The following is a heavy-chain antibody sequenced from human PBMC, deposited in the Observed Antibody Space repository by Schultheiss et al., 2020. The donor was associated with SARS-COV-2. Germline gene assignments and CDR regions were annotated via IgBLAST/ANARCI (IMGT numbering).Heavy chain of an antibody. CDR1: GFTVSNNY. D-gene: IGHD6-13*01. Sequence: GGSLRLSCAVSGFTVSNNYMNWVRQAPGKGLEWVSVIYSGGSTYYAASVKGRFTISRDNAKNSLYLQMNSLRDEDTAVYYCARDGDSSSWYHRGTRRGGYWGQGTLGTVSS. J-gene: IGHJ4*02. CDR2: IYSGGST. CDR3: ARDGDSSSWYHRGTRRGGY. V-gene: IGHV3-53*01.